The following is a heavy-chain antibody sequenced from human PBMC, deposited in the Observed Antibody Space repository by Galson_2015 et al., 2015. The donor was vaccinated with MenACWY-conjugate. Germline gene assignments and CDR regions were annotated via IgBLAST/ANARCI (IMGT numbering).Heavy chain of an antibody. CDR3: ARQGSSSSWFDP. V-gene: IGHV5-51*01. CDR2: IYPSDSDT. Sequence: QSGAEVKKPGESLPISCTASGYRFPNSWIAWVRQMPGKGLEWMGIIYPSDSDTRYSPSFQGQVTISADKSIDTAYLQWSSLKASDTAMYYCARQGSSSSWFDPWGQGTLVTVSS. D-gene: IGHD6-6*01. CDR1: GYRFPNSW. J-gene: IGHJ5*02.